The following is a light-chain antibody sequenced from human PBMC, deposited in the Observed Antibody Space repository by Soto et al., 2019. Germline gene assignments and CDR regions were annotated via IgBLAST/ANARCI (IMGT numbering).Light chain of an antibody. CDR2: EVS. J-gene: IGLJ3*02. V-gene: IGLV2-14*01. CDR1: SSDVGGYNY. Sequence: QSVLTQPASVSGSPGQSITISCTGTSSDVGGYNYVSWYQQHPGKAPKLMIYEVSNRPSGVSNRFSGSKSGNTDSLTISGRQAEDESDYYCSSYTSSSTQVFGGETKLTVL. CDR3: SSYTSSSTQV.